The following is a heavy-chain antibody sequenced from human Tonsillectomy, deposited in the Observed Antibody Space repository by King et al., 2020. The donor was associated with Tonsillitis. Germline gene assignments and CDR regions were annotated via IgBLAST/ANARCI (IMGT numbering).Heavy chain of an antibody. D-gene: IGHD2-15*01. CDR3: ARVACSGGSGATWLYYMDV. V-gene: IGHV3-53*04. CDR2: IYSGGDT. CDR1: GFTVSSNY. Sequence: VQLVESGGGLVQPGGSLRLSCAASGFTVSSNYMSWVRQAPGKGLEWVSFIYSGGDTYYADSVKGRFTISRHNSKNTLYLQMNSLRAEDTALYYCARVACSGGSGATWLYYMDVWGKGTTVTVA. J-gene: IGHJ6*03.